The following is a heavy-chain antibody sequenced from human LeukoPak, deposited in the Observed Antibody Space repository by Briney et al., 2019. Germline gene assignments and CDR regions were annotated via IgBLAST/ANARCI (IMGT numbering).Heavy chain of an antibody. CDR1: GFTFSSSG. CDR2: IKQDGSEK. Sequence: GGSLRLSCSASGFTFSSSGMSLVRQAPGKGLEWVANIKQDGSEKYYVDSVKGRFTISRDNAKNSLYLQMNSLRAEDTAVYYCARDRYNWNHDAFDIWGQATMVTVSS. D-gene: IGHD1-20*01. V-gene: IGHV3-7*01. J-gene: IGHJ3*02. CDR3: ARDRYNWNHDAFDI.